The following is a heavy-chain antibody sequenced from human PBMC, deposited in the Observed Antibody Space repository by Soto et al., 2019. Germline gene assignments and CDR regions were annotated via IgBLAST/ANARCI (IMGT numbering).Heavy chain of an antibody. CDR3: GRESGETWDYEAS. J-gene: IGHJ5*01. D-gene: IGHD1-7*01. CDR2: LNTYGNT. CDR1: GGSRSSYR. Sequence: QVQLQESGPGLVRPSETLSLTCTVSGGSRSSYRWSWIRQPAGKGLEWIGRLNTYGNTHYNPSLKSRVTVSVDTSRNQFFLTLRSVTAADSAVYHCGRESGETWDYEASWGHGTPVTVSS. V-gene: IGHV4-4*07.